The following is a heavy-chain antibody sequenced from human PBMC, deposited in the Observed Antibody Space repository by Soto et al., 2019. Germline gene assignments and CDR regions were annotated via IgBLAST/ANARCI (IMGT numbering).Heavy chain of an antibody. D-gene: IGHD4-17*01. CDR3: ARKARGDHDY. J-gene: IGHJ4*02. Sequence: EVQLVESGGGLVKPGGSLRLSCAASGFTFSSYSMNWVRQAPGKGLEWVSSISSSSGYIYYADSVKGRFTISRDNAKNSLYLQMNSLRAEDTAVYYCARKARGDHDYWGQGTLVTVSS. V-gene: IGHV3-21*01. CDR2: ISSSSGYI. CDR1: GFTFSSYS.